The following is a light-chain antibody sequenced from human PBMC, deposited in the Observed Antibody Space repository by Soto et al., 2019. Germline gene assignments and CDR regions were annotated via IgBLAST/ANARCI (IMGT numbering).Light chain of an antibody. J-gene: IGLJ3*02. CDR3: ETWDTSLNVWV. CDR1: GSKIGNNY. V-gene: IGLV1-51*01. Sequence: SILSQPPSVSAAPGQTVTISCSGAGSKIGNNYVSWYQHIRGTAPKLVIYDNEKRPSGIPDRFSGSKSGTSATLGITGLQTGDEADYYCETWDTSLNVWVFGGGTKLTVL. CDR2: DNE.